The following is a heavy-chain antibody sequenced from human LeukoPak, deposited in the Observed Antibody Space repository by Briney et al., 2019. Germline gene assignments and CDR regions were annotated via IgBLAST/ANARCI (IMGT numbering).Heavy chain of an antibody. D-gene: IGHD1-7*01. J-gene: IGHJ4*02. CDR1: GGSISSGGYS. CDR3: ARLELLYYFDY. Sequence: SETLSLTCAVSGGSISSGGYSWSWIRQPPGKGLEWIGYIYHSGSTYYNPSLKSRVTISVDRSKNQFSLKLSSVTAADTAVYYCARLELLYYFDYWGQGTLVTVSS. CDR2: IYHSGST. V-gene: IGHV4-30-2*01.